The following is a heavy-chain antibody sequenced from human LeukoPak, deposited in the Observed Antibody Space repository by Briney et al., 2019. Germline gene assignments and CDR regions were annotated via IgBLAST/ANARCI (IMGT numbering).Heavy chain of an antibody. Sequence: PLASVKVSCKTSGYSFTDYYMHWVRQAPGQGLEWMGWINPNSGGTSFAQKFQGRVTMTRDTSITTVYMEMSWLTSDDTAIYYCARADRLHGGPYLIGPWGQGTLVTVSS. CDR3: ARADRLHGGPYLIGP. J-gene: IGHJ5*02. V-gene: IGHV1-2*02. CDR1: GYSFTDYY. D-gene: IGHD2-21*01. CDR2: INPNSGGT.